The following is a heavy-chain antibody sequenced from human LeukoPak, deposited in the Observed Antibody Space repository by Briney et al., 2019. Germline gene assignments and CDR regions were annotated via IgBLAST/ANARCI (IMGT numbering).Heavy chain of an antibody. D-gene: IGHD3-22*01. J-gene: IGHJ4*02. Sequence: GGSLRLSCAASGFTFSSYWMHWVRQAPGKGLVWVSRINTDGSSTSYADSVKGQFTISRDNAKNTLYLQMNSLRAEDTAVYYCARAEYYYDSSGYDLDYWGQGTLVTVSS. V-gene: IGHV3-74*01. CDR2: INTDGSST. CDR1: GFTFSSYW. CDR3: ARAEYYYDSSGYDLDY.